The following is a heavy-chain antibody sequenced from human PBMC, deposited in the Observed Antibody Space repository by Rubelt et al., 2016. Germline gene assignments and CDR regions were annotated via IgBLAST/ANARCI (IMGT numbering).Heavy chain of an antibody. CDR3: AREHSGYSYGSYGMDV. CDR1: GGSIRSSCYY. Sequence: QLQLQESGPGLVKPSEPLSLTCPVSGGSIRSSCYYWGGVRTPPGTVLDGIGRIHEVGTPFYNPPLASGFAISAYGSKILFSLRRSSVTAADTAVYYCAREHSGYSYGSYGMDVWGQGTTVTVSS. J-gene: IGHJ6*02. V-gene: IGHV4-39*07. D-gene: IGHD5-18*01. CDR2: IHEVGTP.